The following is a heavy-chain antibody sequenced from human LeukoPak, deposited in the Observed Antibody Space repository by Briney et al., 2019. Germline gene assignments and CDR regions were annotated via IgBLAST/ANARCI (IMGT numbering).Heavy chain of an antibody. CDR2: IFYTGST. D-gene: IGHD2-15*01. CDR1: GGSISSSGYY. J-gene: IGHJ4*02. V-gene: IGHV4-39*01. CDR3: ARHCSGGTCYSDFDY. Sequence: PSETLSLTCTVSGGSISSSGYYWGWIRQPPGKGLEWIGSIFYTGSTYYNPSLKSRVIISVDTSKNQFSLKLNSVTAADTAVYYCARHCSGGTCYSDFDYWGQGTLVTVSS.